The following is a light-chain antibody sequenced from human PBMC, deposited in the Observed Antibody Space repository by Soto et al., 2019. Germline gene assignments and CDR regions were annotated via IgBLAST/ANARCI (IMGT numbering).Light chain of an antibody. CDR2: EVS. CDR3: SSYTTTSTLV. Sequence: QSVLTQPASVSGSPGQSITISCTGTSRDVGGYNYVSWYQQHPGKAPKLMIYEVSNRPSGVSNRFSGSKSGNTASLTISGLPAEDEADYYCSSYTTTSTLVFGSGTKVTVL. CDR1: SRDVGGYNY. J-gene: IGLJ1*01. V-gene: IGLV2-14*01.